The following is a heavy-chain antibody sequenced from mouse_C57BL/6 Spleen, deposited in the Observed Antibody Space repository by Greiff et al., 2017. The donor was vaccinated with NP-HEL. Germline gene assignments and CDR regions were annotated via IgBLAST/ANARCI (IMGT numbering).Heavy chain of an antibody. V-gene: IGHV1-42*01. CDR1: GYSFTGYY. Sequence: VQLQQSGPELVKPGASVKISCKASGYSFTGYYMNWVKQSPEKSLEWIGEINPSTGGTTYNQKFKAKATLTVDKSSSTAYMQLKSLTSEDSAVYYCASDSSGYVGFAYWGQGTLVTVSA. D-gene: IGHD3-2*02. CDR3: ASDSSGYVGFAY. J-gene: IGHJ3*01. CDR2: INPSTGGT.